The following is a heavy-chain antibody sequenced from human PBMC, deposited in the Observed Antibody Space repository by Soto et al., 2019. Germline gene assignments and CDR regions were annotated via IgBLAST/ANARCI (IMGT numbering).Heavy chain of an antibody. J-gene: IGHJ4*02. Sequence: QVQLVESGGGAVQPGRSLRLSCVASAFSFSSYAMHWVRQAPGKGLEWVAVISYDGNNKWYADSVKGRFTISRDKYENTLYLQMTSLRAEDTAVYYCAKNYYGAGSYLMMDDYWGQGTLVTVSA. CDR2: ISYDGNNK. V-gene: IGHV3-30*18. D-gene: IGHD3-10*01. CDR1: AFSFSSYA. CDR3: AKNYYGAGSYLMMDDY.